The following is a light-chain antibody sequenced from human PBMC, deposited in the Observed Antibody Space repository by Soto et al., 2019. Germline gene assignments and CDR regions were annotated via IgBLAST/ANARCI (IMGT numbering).Light chain of an antibody. CDR2: GAS. J-gene: IGKJ1*01. V-gene: IGKV3-15*01. CDR3: HQYNDWPT. Sequence: EIVMTQSPATLSVSPGERVTLSCRARQSVGSNLAWYQQKPGQAPRLLIYGASTRATGIPARFSGSGSGTDFTLTISSLQSEDLAVYYCHQYNDWPTFGQGTKVDIK. CDR1: QSVGSN.